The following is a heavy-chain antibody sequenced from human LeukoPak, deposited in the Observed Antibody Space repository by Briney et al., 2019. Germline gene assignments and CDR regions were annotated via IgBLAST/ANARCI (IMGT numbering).Heavy chain of an antibody. V-gene: IGHV1-2*02. Sequence: ASVKVSCKASGYSFAGYYVHWVRQAPGQGLEWVGWITPKTGGTHYSQKFQGRVTMTRDTSISTAYMELRSLRSDDTAVYFCARETLLQFLEAKGSFDLWGQGTLVAVSS. D-gene: IGHD3-3*01. J-gene: IGHJ3*01. CDR2: ITPKTGGT. CDR3: ARETLLQFLEAKGSFDL. CDR1: GYSFAGYY.